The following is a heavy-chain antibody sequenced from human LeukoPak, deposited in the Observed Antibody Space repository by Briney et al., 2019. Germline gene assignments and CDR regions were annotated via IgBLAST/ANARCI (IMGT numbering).Heavy chain of an antibody. CDR2: ISSSSSYI. J-gene: IGHJ6*02. V-gene: IGHV3-21*01. Sequence: GGSLRLSCAASGFTFSSYSMNWVRQAPGKGLEWVSSISSSSSYIYYADLVKGRFTISRDNAKNSLYLQMNSLRAEDTAVYYCARESLEYYGMDVWGQGTTVTVSS. CDR3: ARESLEYYGMDV. CDR1: GFTFSSYS. D-gene: IGHD3-3*01.